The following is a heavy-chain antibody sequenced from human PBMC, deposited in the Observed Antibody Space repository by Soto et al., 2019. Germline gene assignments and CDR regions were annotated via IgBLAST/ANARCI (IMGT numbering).Heavy chain of an antibody. CDR1: GFTFSTYS. D-gene: IGHD4-17*01. CDR3: ARDSSGDYGDQDPYYFDY. Sequence: AGSLRLSCAASGFTFSTYSMNWVRQAPGKGLEWVSYISSSGSTIYYAASVKGRFTISRDNAKNSLYLQMNSLRAEDTAVYYCARDSSGDYGDQDPYYFDYWGQGTLVTVSS. J-gene: IGHJ4*02. V-gene: IGHV3-48*04. CDR2: ISSSGSTI.